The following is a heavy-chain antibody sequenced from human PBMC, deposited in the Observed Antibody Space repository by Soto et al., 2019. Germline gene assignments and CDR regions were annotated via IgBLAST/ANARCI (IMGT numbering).Heavy chain of an antibody. V-gene: IGHV3-23*01. CDR3: TKKRTGYYPLDY. CDR1: GFTFSTFA. D-gene: IGHD3-9*01. CDR2: ISGFDGAT. J-gene: IGHJ4*02. Sequence: GGSLRLSCAASGFTFSTFAMNWVRQALGKGLEWVSSISGFDGATYYADSVKGRFTISRDDSRNTLYLQMNSLRAEDTAVYYCTKKRTGYYPLDYWGQGTLVTVSS.